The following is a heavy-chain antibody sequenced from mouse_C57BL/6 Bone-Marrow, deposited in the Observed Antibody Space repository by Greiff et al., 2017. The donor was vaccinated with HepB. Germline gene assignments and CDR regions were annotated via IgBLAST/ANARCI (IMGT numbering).Heavy chain of an antibody. Sequence: QVQLQQPGAELVRPGTSVKLSCKASGYTFTSYWMHWVKQRPGQGLEWIGVIDPSDSYTNYNQKFKGKATLTVDTSSSTAYMQLSSLTSEDSAVYYCASPGSSYHWYFDVWGTGTTVTVSS. CDR1: GYTFTSYW. V-gene: IGHV1-59*01. J-gene: IGHJ1*03. CDR3: ASPGSSYHWYFDV. CDR2: IDPSDSYT. D-gene: IGHD1-1*01.